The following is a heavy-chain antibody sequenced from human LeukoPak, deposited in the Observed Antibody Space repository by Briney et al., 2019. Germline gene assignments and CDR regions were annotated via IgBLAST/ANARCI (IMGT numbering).Heavy chain of an antibody. D-gene: IGHD6-19*01. CDR1: GGSFSGYY. Sequence: SETLSLTCAVYGGSFSGYYWSWIRQPPGKGLEWIGEINHSGSTNYNPSLKSRVTISVDTSKNQFSLKLSSVTAADTAVYYCAREAKGRGWSYYYYYMDVWGKGTTVTVSS. CDR3: AREAKGRGWSYYYYYMDV. V-gene: IGHV4-34*01. J-gene: IGHJ6*03. CDR2: INHSGST.